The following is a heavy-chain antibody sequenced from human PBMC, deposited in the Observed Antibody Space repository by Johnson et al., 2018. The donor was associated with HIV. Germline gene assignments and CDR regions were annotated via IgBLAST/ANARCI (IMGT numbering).Heavy chain of an antibody. J-gene: IGHJ3*02. D-gene: IGHD5-24*01. CDR2: IKSKTDGGPT. Sequence: EVQLVESGGGLVQPGGSLRLSCAASGFTFITYWMSWVRQAPGKGLEWVGRIKSKTDGGPTDYAAPVKGRFTISRDDSKNTLYLQMNSLKTEDTAVYYCARDLGPDGAFDIWGQGTMVTVSS. V-gene: IGHV3-15*01. CDR1: GFTFITYW. CDR3: ARDLGPDGAFDI.